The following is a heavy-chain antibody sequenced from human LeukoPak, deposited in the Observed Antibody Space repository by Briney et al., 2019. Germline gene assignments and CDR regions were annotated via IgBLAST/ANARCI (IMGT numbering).Heavy chain of an antibody. CDR2: IYYSGST. CDR1: GGSISSGGYY. V-gene: IGHV4-31*03. J-gene: IGHJ6*02. CDR3: ARAPSTLYYYYGMDV. Sequence: PSQTLSLTCTVSGGSISSGGYYWSWIRQHPGQGLEWIGYIYYSGSTYYNPSLKSRVTISVDTSKNQFSLKLSSVTAADTAVYYCARAPSTLYYYYGMDVWGQGTTVTVSS.